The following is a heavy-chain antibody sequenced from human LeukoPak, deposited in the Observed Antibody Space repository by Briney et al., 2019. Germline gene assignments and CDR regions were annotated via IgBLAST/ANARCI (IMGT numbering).Heavy chain of an antibody. J-gene: IGHJ4*02. Sequence: NPGGSLRLSCAASGFTFSGYAMSWVRQAPGKGLEWVSSISSSSSYKYYADSVKGRFTISRDNAKTSLYLQMNSLRAEDTAVYYCARDLLWFGELSRDPTDYWGQGTLVTVSS. V-gene: IGHV3-21*01. CDR3: ARDLLWFGELSRDPTDY. CDR1: GFTFSGYA. D-gene: IGHD3-10*01. CDR2: ISSSSSYK.